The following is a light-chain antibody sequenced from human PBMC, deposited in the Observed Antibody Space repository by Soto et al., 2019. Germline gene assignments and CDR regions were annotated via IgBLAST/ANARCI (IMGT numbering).Light chain of an antibody. CDR2: HAS. V-gene: IGKV3-11*01. J-gene: IGKJ5*01. Sequence: EIVLTQSPATLSLSPGERATLSCRASQSVSSYLAWYQQRPGQAPRLLIYHASNRATGIPARFSGSGSGTDFILTISSLEPEDFSLYYCQQRSTWPITFGQGTRLEI. CDR1: QSVSSY. CDR3: QQRSTWPIT.